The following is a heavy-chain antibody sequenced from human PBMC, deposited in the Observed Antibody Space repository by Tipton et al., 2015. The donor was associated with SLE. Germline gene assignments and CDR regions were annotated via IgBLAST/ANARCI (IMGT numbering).Heavy chain of an antibody. V-gene: IGHV3-30*02. CDR2: MRYDGSNK. CDR3: AKDQRAGYSSGWYGDY. J-gene: IGHJ4*02. Sequence: GSLRLSCAASGFTFTSYGMHWVRQAPGKGLEWVAFMRYDGSNKYYADSVKGRFTISRDNSKNTLYLQMNSLRAEDTAVYYCAKDQRAGYSSGWYGDYWGQGTLVTVSS. CDR1: GFTFTSYG. D-gene: IGHD6-19*01.